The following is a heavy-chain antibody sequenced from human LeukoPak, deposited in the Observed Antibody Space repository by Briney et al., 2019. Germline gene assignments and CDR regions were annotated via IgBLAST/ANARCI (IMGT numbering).Heavy chain of an antibody. V-gene: IGHV4-34*01. J-gene: IGHJ4*02. CDR3: ARLHPTPRGYSSGWYYFDY. Sequence: KPSETLSLTCAVYGGSFSGYYWSWTRQPPGKGLEWTGEINHSGSTNYNPSLKSRVTISVDTSKNQFSLKLSSVTAADTAVYYCARLHPTPRGYSSGWYYFDYWGQGTLVTVSS. CDR2: INHSGST. D-gene: IGHD6-19*01. CDR1: GGSFSGYY.